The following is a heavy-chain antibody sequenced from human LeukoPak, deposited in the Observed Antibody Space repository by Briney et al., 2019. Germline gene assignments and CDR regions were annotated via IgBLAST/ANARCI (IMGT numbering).Heavy chain of an antibody. D-gene: IGHD6-19*01. V-gene: IGHV3-30-3*01. J-gene: IGHJ4*02. CDR1: GFTFSSYA. CDR2: ISYDGGNK. CDR3: AREEIFRVAVAGNWVDY. Sequence: PGGSLRLSCAASGFTFSSYAMHWVRQAPGKGLEWVAVISYDGGNKYYADSVKGRFTISRDNSKNTLYLQMNSLRAEDTAVYYCAREEIFRVAVAGNWVDYWGQGTLVTVSS.